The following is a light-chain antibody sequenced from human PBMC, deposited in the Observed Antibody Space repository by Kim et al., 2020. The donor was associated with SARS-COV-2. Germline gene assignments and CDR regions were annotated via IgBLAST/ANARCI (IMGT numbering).Light chain of an antibody. CDR1: QTIGTW. CDR3: QRYTTYSGT. V-gene: IGKV1-5*01. J-gene: IGKJ1*01. CDR2: DTP. Sequence: ASVGDTVTITCRASQTIGTWLAWYQQKPGKAPKLVIYDTPTLESGVPSRFSGSGSGTEFTLTISSLQPEDFATYYCQRYTTYSGTFGQGTKVDIK.